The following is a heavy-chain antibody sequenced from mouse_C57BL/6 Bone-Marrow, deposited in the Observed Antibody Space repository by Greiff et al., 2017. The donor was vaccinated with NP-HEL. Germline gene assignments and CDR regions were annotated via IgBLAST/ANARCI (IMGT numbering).Heavy chain of an antibody. CDR1: GYAFTNYL. CDR2: INTGSGGT. CDR3: ARGPGSSPFDD. D-gene: IGHD1-1*01. J-gene: IGHJ2*01. V-gene: IGHV1-54*01. Sequence: QVQLQQSGAELVRPGTSVKVSCKASGYAFTNYLIEWVKQRPGQGLEWIGVINTGSGGTNYNEKFKGKATLTADKSSSTAYMQLSSLTSEDSAVYFCARGPGSSPFDDWGQGTTLTVSS.